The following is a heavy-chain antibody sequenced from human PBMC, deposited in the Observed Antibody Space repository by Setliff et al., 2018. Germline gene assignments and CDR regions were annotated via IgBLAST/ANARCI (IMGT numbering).Heavy chain of an antibody. V-gene: IGHV4-59*01. Sequence: SETLSLTCTVSGDSIITTYFWSWIRQPPGKGLEFIGYVYHTGTANYDPSLESRVTLSVDTSKTQFSLKLNSMTTADTAVYYCAGGGTYRYFDYWGQGALVTVSS. CDR1: GDSIITTYF. CDR2: VYHTGTA. J-gene: IGHJ4*02. CDR3: AGGGTYRYFDY.